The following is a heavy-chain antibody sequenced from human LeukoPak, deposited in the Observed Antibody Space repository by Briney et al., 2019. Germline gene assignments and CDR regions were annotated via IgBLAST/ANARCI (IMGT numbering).Heavy chain of an antibody. J-gene: IGHJ3*02. CDR3: ARVGQWLVPHDAFDI. D-gene: IGHD6-19*01. CDR2: IYTSGST. CDR1: GGSISSYY. V-gene: IGHV4-4*07. Sequence: SKTLSLTCTVSGGSISSYYWSWIRQPAGKGLEWIGRIYTSGSTNYNPSLKSRVTMSVDTSKNQFSLKLSSVTAADTAVYYCARVGQWLVPHDAFDIWGQGTMVTVSS.